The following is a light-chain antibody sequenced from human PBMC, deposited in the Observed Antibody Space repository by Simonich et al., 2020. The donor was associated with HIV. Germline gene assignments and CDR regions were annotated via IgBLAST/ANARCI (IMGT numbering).Light chain of an antibody. CDR2: WAS. CDR3: QQYYSTPQT. Sequence: DIVMTQSPDSLAVSLGERATINCKSSKIVLYSSNNKKYLDCYQQKPGQPPKLLIYWASTRESGVPDRFSGSGSGTDFTLTISSLQAEDVAVYYCQQYYSTPQTFGQGTKLEIK. J-gene: IGKJ2*01. V-gene: IGKV4-1*01. CDR1: KIVLYSSNNKKY.